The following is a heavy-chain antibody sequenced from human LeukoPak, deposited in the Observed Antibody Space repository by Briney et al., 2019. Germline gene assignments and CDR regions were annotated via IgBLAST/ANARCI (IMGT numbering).Heavy chain of an antibody. CDR3: AKGGDCGGDCYSHGPDY. D-gene: IGHD2-21*02. J-gene: IGHJ4*02. V-gene: IGHV3-23*01. CDR2: VSYSGGNT. CDR1: GFTFSGYA. Sequence: GGSLRLSCAVSGFTFSGYAMSWVRQAPGKGLEWVSTVSYSGGNTYYADSVKGRFTISRDNSKNTLYLQMNSLRVEDTAVYYCAKGGDCGGDCYSHGPDYWGQGTLVTVSS.